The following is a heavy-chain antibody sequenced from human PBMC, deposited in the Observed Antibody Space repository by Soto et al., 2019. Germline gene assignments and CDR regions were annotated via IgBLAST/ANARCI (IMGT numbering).Heavy chain of an antibody. J-gene: IGHJ6*02. Sequence: QVQLVESGGGLVKPGGSLRLSCAASGFTFSDYYMSWIRQAPGKGLEWLAHITSRGGDTKYADSVKGRITISRDNAMNSLLLQMSSLSAEDAAGYFGARERGGAARDHFYGMDVWGQGTTVTVSS. CDR2: ITSRGGDT. D-gene: IGHD6-6*01. CDR3: ARERGGAARDHFYGMDV. CDR1: GFTFSDYY. V-gene: IGHV3-11*06.